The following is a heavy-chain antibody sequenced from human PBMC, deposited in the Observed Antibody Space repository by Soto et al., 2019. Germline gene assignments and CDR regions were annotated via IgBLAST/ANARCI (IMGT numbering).Heavy chain of an antibody. CDR1: GGTFSSYA. V-gene: IGHV1-69*13. CDR3: ASGCYDSSGYSWFDP. CDR2: IIPIFGTA. J-gene: IGHJ5*02. D-gene: IGHD3-22*01. Sequence: SVKVSCKASGGTFSSYAISWVRQAPGQGLEWMGGIIPIFGTANYAQKFQGRVTITADESTSTAYMELSSLRSEDTAVYYCASGCYDSSGYSWFDPWGQGTLVTVSS.